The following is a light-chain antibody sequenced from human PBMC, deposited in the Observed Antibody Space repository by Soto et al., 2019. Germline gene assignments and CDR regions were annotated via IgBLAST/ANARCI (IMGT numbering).Light chain of an antibody. CDR3: HERQRGPRT. J-gene: IGKJ1*01. V-gene: IGKV3-11*01. CDR2: EAS. CDR1: QTVGVR. Sequence: EIVLTQSPATLSSSPGERATLPCRARQTVGVRLAWYQHKPGQAPRLIIYEASNRAAGIPARFSGSGSGTDFTLTITCLESGDFAFYYCHERQRGPRTVGRGTKVDIK.